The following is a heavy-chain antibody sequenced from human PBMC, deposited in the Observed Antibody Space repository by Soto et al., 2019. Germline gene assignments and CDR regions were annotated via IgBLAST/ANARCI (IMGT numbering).Heavy chain of an antibody. Sequence: QVQLQESGPGLVKPSGTLSLTCAVSGGSISSSYWWSWVRQPPGKGLEWIGEIYHSGSTNYTPSLKRRVTISVDKSKNQFSLKLSSVPAADTAVYSCARVAGSYYYGMDVWGQGTTVTVSS. CDR1: GGSISSSYW. D-gene: IGHD3-10*01. J-gene: IGHJ6*02. CDR3: ARVAGSYYYGMDV. CDR2: IYHSGST. V-gene: IGHV4-4*02.